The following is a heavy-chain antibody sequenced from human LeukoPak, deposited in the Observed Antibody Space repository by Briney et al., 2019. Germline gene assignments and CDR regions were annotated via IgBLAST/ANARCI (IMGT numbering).Heavy chain of an antibody. D-gene: IGHD6-13*01. V-gene: IGHV4-34*01. CDR2: INHSGST. CDR3: ARGYSSSWYLGFGP. J-gene: IGHJ5*02. CDR1: GGSFSGYY. Sequence: SETLSLTCAVYGGSFSGYYWSWIRQPPGKGLEWIGEINHSGSTNYNPSLKSRVTISVDTSKNQFSLKLSSVTAADTAVYYCARGYSSSWYLGFGPWGQGTLVTVSS.